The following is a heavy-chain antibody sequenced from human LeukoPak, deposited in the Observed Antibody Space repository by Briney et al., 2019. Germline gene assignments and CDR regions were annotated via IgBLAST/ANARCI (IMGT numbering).Heavy chain of an antibody. Sequence: SETLSLTRTVSGGSISSGDYYWSWIRQPPGKGLEWIGYIYYSGSTYYNPSLKSRVTISVDTSKNQFSLKLSSVTAADTAVYYCARVSGFWSGYRYYYYMDVWGKGTTVTVSS. CDR1: GGSISSGDYY. D-gene: IGHD3-3*01. CDR3: ARVSGFWSGYRYYYYMDV. J-gene: IGHJ6*03. V-gene: IGHV4-30-4*08. CDR2: IYYSGST.